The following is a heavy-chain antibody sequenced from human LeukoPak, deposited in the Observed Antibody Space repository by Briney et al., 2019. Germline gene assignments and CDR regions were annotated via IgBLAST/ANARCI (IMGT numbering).Heavy chain of an antibody. Sequence: GSLRLSCATSGLTFSNYAMTWVRQAPGKGLEWVSSIIGSGGGTYYADSVKGRFTISRDNSKNTLYVQMNSLRTEDTAIYYCAKGGINLVRGSFDYWGQGTLVTVSS. CDR2: IIGSGGGT. D-gene: IGHD3-10*01. J-gene: IGHJ4*02. V-gene: IGHV3-23*01. CDR1: GLTFSNYA. CDR3: AKGGINLVRGSFDY.